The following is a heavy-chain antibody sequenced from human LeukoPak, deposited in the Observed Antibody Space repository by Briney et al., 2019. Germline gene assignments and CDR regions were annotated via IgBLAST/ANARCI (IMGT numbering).Heavy chain of an antibody. CDR3: ARDGVDSSGYYYFIFDY. V-gene: IGHV3-21*01. CDR1: GFTFSSYS. CDR2: ISSSSSYI. J-gene: IGHJ4*02. D-gene: IGHD3-22*01. Sequence: GGSLRLSRAASGFTFSSYSMNWVRQAPGKGLEWVSSISSSSSYIYYADSVKGRFTISRDNAKNSLYLQMNSLRAEDTAVYYCARDGVDSSGYYYFIFDYWGQGTLVTVSS.